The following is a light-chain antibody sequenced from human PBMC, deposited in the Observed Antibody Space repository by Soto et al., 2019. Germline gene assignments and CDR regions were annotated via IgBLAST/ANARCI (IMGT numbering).Light chain of an antibody. CDR2: EVS. CDR3: SSKRTTASLV. Sequence: QSALTQPASVSGSPGQTITISCTGTGSDVGAYNYVSWYQQHPGKAPKLMIYEVSNRPSGVSDRLSGSKSGNTASLTISGLQAADEADYYCSSKRTTASLVFGTGTKVTVL. V-gene: IGLV2-14*01. CDR1: GSDVGAYNY. J-gene: IGLJ1*01.